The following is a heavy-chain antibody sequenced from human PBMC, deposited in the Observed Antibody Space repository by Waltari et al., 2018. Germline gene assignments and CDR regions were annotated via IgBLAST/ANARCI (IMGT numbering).Heavy chain of an antibody. CDR1: GFTFSSYA. J-gene: IGHJ6*02. V-gene: IGHV3-30*01. CDR3: ARDLGHVLPLGGGGMDV. D-gene: IGHD3-3*01. Sequence: QVQLVESGGGVVQPGRSLRLSCAASGFTFSSYAMHWVRQAPGKGLEWVAVISYDGSNKYYADSVKGRFTISRDNSKNTLYLQMNSLRAEDTAVYYCARDLGHVLPLGGGGMDVWGQGTTVTVSS. CDR2: ISYDGSNK.